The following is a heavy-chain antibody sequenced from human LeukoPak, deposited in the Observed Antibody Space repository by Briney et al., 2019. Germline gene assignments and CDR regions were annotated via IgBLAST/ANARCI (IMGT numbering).Heavy chain of an antibody. V-gene: IGHV4-34*01. Sequence: PSETLSLTCAVYGGSFSGYYWSWIRQPPGKGLEWIGEINHSGSTNYTPSLKSRVTISVDTSKNQCSLKLSSVTAADTAVYYCARGLRSPPVDYWGQGTLVTVSS. J-gene: IGHJ4*02. CDR1: GGSFSGYY. CDR3: ARGLRSPPVDY. CDR2: INHSGST.